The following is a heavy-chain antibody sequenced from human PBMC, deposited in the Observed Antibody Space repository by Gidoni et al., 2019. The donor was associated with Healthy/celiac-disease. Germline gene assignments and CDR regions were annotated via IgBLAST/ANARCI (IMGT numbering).Heavy chain of an antibody. D-gene: IGHD1-26*01. J-gene: IGHJ3*02. CDR1: GYTFTSYY. V-gene: IGHV1-46*01. Sequence: QVQLVQSGAEVKKPGASVKVSCTASGYTFTSYYMHWVRQAPGQGLEWMGIINPSGGSTSYAQKFQGRVTMTRDTSTSTVYMELSSLRSEDTAVYYCARGGRIVGATRDAFDIWGQGTMVTVSS. CDR2: INPSGGST. CDR3: ARGGRIVGATRDAFDI.